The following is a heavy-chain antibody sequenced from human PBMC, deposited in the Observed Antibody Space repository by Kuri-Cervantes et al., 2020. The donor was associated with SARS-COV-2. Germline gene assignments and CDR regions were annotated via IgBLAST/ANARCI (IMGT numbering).Heavy chain of an antibody. V-gene: IGHV4-61*01. Sequence: SETLSLTCTVSGSSVSSGSYYWSWIRQPPGKGLEWIGYIYYNGSTNYNPSLKSRVTISVDTSKNQFSLKLSSVTAADTAMYYCARHDYGDPLTYYYGIDVWGQGTTVTVSS. D-gene: IGHD4-17*01. J-gene: IGHJ6*02. CDR2: IYYNGST. CDR3: ARHDYGDPLTYYYGIDV. CDR1: GSSVSSGSYY.